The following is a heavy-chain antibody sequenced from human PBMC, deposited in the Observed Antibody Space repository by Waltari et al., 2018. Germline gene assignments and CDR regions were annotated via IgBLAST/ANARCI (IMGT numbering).Heavy chain of an antibody. V-gene: IGHV4-34*01. Sequence: QVQLQQWGAGLLKPSETLSLTCAVYGGSFSGYYWSWIRQPPAQGLEWIGVINHSGSTNYNPSRKSRVTISVDTSKNQFSRKLSSVTAADTAVYYCARHPSSYGLYYYYYYGMDVWGQGTTVTVSS. CDR3: ARHPSSYGLYYYYYYGMDV. CDR2: INHSGST. D-gene: IGHD5-18*01. CDR1: GGSFSGYY. J-gene: IGHJ6*02.